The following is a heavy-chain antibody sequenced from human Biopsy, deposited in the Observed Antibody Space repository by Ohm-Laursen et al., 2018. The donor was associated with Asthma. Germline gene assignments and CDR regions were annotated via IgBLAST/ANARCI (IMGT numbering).Heavy chain of an antibody. V-gene: IGHV3-30*18. J-gene: IGHJ4*02. Sequence: SLRLSCTASGFVFSQCGMHWVRQAPGKGLEWVALISKDGILTNYADPVKGRFTISRDKSENTLYLQMNSLTAEDTAVYHCAKDERSYYGSDSKYMQPVPLGDWGQGTLVIVSA. CDR3: AKDERSYYGSDSKYMQPVPLGD. CDR2: ISKDGILT. CDR1: GFVFSQCG. D-gene: IGHD2-21*01.